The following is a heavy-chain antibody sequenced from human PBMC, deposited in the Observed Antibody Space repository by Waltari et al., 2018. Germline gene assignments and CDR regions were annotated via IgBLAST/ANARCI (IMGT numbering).Heavy chain of an antibody. Sequence: EVQLLESGGGLVQPGESLRLSCAASGFTFKTYAMNWVRQAPGKGLEWVSSISYTCLSSFYADSVKGLFTISRDNSKNTLYLQMDSLRAEDMATYYCAKVRPHTYTYGGLDYWGQGTLVTVSS. CDR1: GFTFKTYA. CDR3: AKVRPHTYTYGGLDY. D-gene: IGHD5-18*01. CDR2: ISYTCLSS. V-gene: IGHV3-23*01. J-gene: IGHJ4*02.